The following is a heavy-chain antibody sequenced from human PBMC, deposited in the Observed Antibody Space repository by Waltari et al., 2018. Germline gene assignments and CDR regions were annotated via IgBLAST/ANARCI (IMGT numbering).Heavy chain of an antibody. CDR2: VDPDGGET. V-gene: IGHV1-69-2*01. CDR1: GNTITDYY. D-gene: IGHD2-2*01. Sequence: GAEGRKPGATVKISCMVCGNTITDYYMHWVQQARGKGLEWMGLVDPDGGETLYSEKFQGRFTITADTSTDTAYMELSSLRSEDTAVYYCATGAGEPTSGFVDPWGQGTLVTVSS. J-gene: IGHJ5*02. CDR3: ATGAGEPTSGFVDP.